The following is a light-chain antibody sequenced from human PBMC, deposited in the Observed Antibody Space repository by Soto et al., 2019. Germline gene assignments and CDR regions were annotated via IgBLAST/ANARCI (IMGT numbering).Light chain of an antibody. J-gene: IGLJ1*01. CDR1: SSDVGAYNY. Sequence: QSALTQPPSASGSPGQSVTISCTGTSSDVGAYNYVSWYQQLPGKAPKLIIYEVSKRPSGVPDRFSGSKSGNTASLTVSGLQAEDEADYYCTSYAGTYGFFYVFGTGTKLTVL. CDR2: EVS. V-gene: IGLV2-8*01. CDR3: TSYAGTYGFFYV.